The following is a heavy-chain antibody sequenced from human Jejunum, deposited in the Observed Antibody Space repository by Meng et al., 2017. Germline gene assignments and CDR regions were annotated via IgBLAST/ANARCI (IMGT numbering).Heavy chain of an antibody. V-gene: IGHV3-21*01. CDR2: ISNSGSYI. CDR1: GFTFSKYT. Sequence: GGSLRLSCAASGFTFSKYTINWVRQAPGKGLEWVASISNSGSYIYYADSVKGRFTISRDNAKNALYLQMNSLRVEDTAVYFCAKPPERHRDGYYYGMDVWGQGTTVTVSS. J-gene: IGHJ6*02. CDR3: AKPPERHRDGYYYGMDV. D-gene: IGHD5-24*01.